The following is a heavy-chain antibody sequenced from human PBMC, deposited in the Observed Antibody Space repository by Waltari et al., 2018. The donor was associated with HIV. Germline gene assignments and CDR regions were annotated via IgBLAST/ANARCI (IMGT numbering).Heavy chain of an antibody. Sequence: QVQLVESGGGVVQPGRSLRLSCAASGFTFSSYGRHWVRQAPGKGLGWVAVIWDDGSNYSDADAVKGRVTISRENAKNTLYLQMNSLRAEDSAVYYGARDLTYSYEQIDYWGQGTQVTVSS. CDR1: GFTFSSYG. CDR2: IWDDGSNY. D-gene: IGHD3-3*01. V-gene: IGHV3-33*01. J-gene: IGHJ4*02. CDR3: ARDLTYSYEQIDY.